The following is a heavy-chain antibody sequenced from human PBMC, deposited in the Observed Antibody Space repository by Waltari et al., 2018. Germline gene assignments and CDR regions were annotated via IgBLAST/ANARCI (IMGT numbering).Heavy chain of an antibody. Sequence: QVQLQQWGAGLLKPSETLSLTCAVYGGSFSGYYWSWIRQPPGKGLEWIGEINHSGSTNYNPSLKSRVTISVDTPKNQFSRKLGSVTAADTAVYYCARGPRHSWSAKRGFDYWGQGTLVTVSS. V-gene: IGHV4-34*01. CDR3: ARGPRHSWSAKRGFDY. D-gene: IGHD3-3*01. J-gene: IGHJ4*02. CDR2: INHSGST. CDR1: GGSFSGYY.